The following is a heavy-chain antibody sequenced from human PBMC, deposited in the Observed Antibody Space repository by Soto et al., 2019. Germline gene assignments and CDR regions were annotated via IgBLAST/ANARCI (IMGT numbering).Heavy chain of an antibody. CDR2: ISGSGGST. J-gene: IGHJ3*02. D-gene: IGHD5-12*01. V-gene: IGHV3-23*01. CDR3: AKYPRVWRGYSGYADAFDI. Sequence: EVQLLESGGGLVQPGGSLRLSCAASGFTFSSYAMSWVRQAPGKGLEWVSAISGSGGSTYYADSVKGRFTISRDNSKNPLYLQMNSLRAEDTAVYYCAKYPRVWRGYSGYADAFDIWGQGTMVTVSS. CDR1: GFTFSSYA.